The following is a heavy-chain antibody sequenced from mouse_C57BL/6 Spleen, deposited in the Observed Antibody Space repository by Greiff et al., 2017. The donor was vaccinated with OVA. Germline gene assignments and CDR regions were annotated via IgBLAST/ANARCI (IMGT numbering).Heavy chain of an antibody. CDR2: IYPSDSET. J-gene: IGHJ2*01. Sequence: QVQLQQPGAELVRPGSSVKLSCKASGYTFTSYWMDWVKQRPGQGLEWIGNIYPSDSETHYNQKFKDKATLTVDKSSSTAYMQLSSLTSEDSAVYYCARSGEGYFDYWGQGTTLTVSS. CDR1: GYTFTSYW. V-gene: IGHV1-61*01. D-gene: IGHD3-1*01. CDR3: ARSGEGYFDY.